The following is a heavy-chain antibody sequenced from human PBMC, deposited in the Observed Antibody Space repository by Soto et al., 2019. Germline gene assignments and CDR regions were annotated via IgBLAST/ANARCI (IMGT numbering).Heavy chain of an antibody. D-gene: IGHD5-18*01. Sequence: QVQLVQSGSDVKKPGASFTVSCKASGYIFSDYYIHWVRQAPGQGLEWMGWIDPRNGGTKYAQKFQDRLTMTTDTSTSTAFLELRRLRIDDKAVFFCARVLYRNVIHAWGQGTLVTVSS. CDR1: GYIFSDYY. CDR2: IDPRNGGT. CDR3: ARVLYRNVIHA. V-gene: IGHV1-2*02. J-gene: IGHJ4*02.